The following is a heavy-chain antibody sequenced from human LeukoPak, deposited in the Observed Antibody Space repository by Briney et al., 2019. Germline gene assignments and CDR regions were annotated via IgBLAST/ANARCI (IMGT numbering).Heavy chain of an antibody. CDR3: ARGRSSSWYPGDY. CDR2: IYYSGST. D-gene: IGHD6-13*01. V-gene: IGHV4-59*01. J-gene: IGHJ4*02. Sequence: SETLSLTCTVSGGSISSYYWSWIRPPPGKGLEWIGYIYYSGSTNYNPSLKSRVTISVDTSKNQFSLKLSSVTAADTAVYYCARGRSSSWYPGDYWGQGTLVTVSS. CDR1: GGSISSYY.